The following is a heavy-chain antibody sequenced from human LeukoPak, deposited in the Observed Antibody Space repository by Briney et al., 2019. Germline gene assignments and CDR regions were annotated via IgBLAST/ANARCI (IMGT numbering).Heavy chain of an antibody. D-gene: IGHD5-12*01. J-gene: IGHJ5*02. CDR2: ISDGGKTK. V-gene: IGHV3-48*03. CDR3: ARDYSGWSLDP. CDR1: GFTFRSSE. Sequence: GGSLRLSCAASGFTFRSSEMNWVRQAPGKGLEWVSYISDGGKTKYYADSVKGRFTISRDNTKNSLYLQMNSLRAEDTAVYYCARDYSGWSLDPWGQGTLVTVSS.